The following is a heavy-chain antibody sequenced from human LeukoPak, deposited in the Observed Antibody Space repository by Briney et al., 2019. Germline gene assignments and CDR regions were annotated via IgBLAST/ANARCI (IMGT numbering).Heavy chain of an antibody. V-gene: IGHV3-74*01. CDR1: EISFSSSW. CDR3: AKDTMTAGDDAFDI. Sequence: GGSLRLSCAASEISFSSSWMHWVRQGPGKGLVWVSRVNSDGTRTNYADSVKGRFAISRDNSKSTLYLQMNSLRAEDTAVYYCAKDTMTAGDDAFDIWGQGTMVTVSS. CDR2: VNSDGTRT. J-gene: IGHJ3*02. D-gene: IGHD3-22*01.